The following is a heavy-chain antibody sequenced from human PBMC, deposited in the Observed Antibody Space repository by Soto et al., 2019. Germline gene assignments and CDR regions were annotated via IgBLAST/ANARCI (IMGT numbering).Heavy chain of an antibody. CDR1: GFTFSTYA. CDR2: ISGSGGST. CDR3: AKSWYSSGKYGMDV. D-gene: IGHD6-19*01. J-gene: IGHJ6*02. V-gene: IGHV3-23*01. Sequence: EVQLLESGGGLVQPGGSLRLSCAASGFTFSTYAMSWIRQAPGKGLEWVSGISGSGGSTYYADSVRGRFTISRDNSKNTLYLQMNSLRAADTAVYFCAKSWYSSGKYGMDVWGQGTTVTVSS.